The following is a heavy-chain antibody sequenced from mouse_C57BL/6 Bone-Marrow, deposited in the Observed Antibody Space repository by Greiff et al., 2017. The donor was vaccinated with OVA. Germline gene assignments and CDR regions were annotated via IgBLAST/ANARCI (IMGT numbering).Heavy chain of an antibody. CDR1: GFTFSSYA. J-gene: IGHJ4*01. CDR2: ISSGGDYI. V-gene: IGHV5-9-1*02. D-gene: IGHD2-1*01. Sequence: EVMLVESGEGLVKPGGSLKLSCAASGFTFSSYAMSWVRQTPEKGLEWVAYISSGGDYIYYADTVKGRFTITRDNDRNTLYLQMSSMKSEDAAMYYCTRLLDAMDYGGQGTSVTVSA. CDR3: TRLLDAMDY.